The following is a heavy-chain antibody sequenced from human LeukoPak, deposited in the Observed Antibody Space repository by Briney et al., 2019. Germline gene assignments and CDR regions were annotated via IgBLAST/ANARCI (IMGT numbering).Heavy chain of an antibody. Sequence: GESLRLSCAASGFTFSSYNMNWVRQAPGKGLEWVSYISSSSNTIYYADSAKGRFTISRDNAKNSLYLQMNSLRAEDTAVYYCATESGTYSGTCFDYWGQGNLVTVSS. D-gene: IGHD1-26*01. CDR3: ATESGTYSGTCFDY. CDR2: ISSSSNTI. J-gene: IGHJ4*02. CDR1: GFTFSSYN. V-gene: IGHV3-48*01.